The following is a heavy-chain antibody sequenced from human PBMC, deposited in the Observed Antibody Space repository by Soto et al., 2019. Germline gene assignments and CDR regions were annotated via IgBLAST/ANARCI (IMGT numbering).Heavy chain of an antibody. CDR3: ARAPGTAAGPTF. V-gene: IGHV4-38-2*01. Sequence: NPSETLSLTCAVSDYSISSGYYWGWIRQPPGKGLEWIGSIYHSGNAYYNPSLKSRLTISVDTSKNQFSLKLSSVTAADTAVYYCARAPGTAAGPTFWGQGTLVTVSS. CDR1: DYSISSGYY. CDR2: IYHSGNA. J-gene: IGHJ4*02. D-gene: IGHD6-13*01.